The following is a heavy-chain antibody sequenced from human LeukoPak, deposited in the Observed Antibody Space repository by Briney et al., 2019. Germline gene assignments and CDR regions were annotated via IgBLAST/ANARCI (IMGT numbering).Heavy chain of an antibody. Sequence: AGGSLRLSCAASGFTFSSYWMSWVRQAPGKGLEWVANIKQDGSEKYYVDSVKGRFTISRDNAKNSLYLQMNSLRAEDTAVYYCARDPPFIIGTTFFDYWGQGTLVTVSS. J-gene: IGHJ4*02. D-gene: IGHD1-20*01. CDR2: IKQDGSEK. V-gene: IGHV3-7*01. CDR1: GFTFSSYW. CDR3: ARDPPFIIGTTFFDY.